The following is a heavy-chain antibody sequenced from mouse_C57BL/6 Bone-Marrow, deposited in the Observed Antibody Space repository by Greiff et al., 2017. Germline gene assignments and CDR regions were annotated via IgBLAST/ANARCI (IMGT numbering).Heavy chain of an antibody. Sequence: VQLKESGGGLVQPKGSLKLSCAASGFTFNTYAMNWVRQAPGKVLEWVARIRSKSSNYATYYADSVKDRFTIARDDSQSMLYRQMSNLETEDTAMYYCVRGEICYGLWYFDVWGTGTTVTVSS. D-gene: IGHD2-1*01. V-gene: IGHV10-3*01. CDR2: IRSKSSNYAT. CDR1: GFTFNTYA. CDR3: VRGEICYGLWYFDV. J-gene: IGHJ1*03.